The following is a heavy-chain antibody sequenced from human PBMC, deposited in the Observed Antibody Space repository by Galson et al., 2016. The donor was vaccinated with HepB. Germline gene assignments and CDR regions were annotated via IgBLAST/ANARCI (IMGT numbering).Heavy chain of an antibody. CDR2: IYLGDSHT. V-gene: IGHV5-51*01. J-gene: IGHJ4*02. CDR1: GYSFTNYW. D-gene: IGHD2-15*01. CDR3: SRPQYCSSGPCGHY. Sequence: QSGAEVKKPGESLKISCKGSGYSFTNYWIGWVRQMPGKGLEWMGIIYLGDSHTTYRPSFQGQVTISADKSISTAYLQWSSLKASDTAIYYCSRPQYCSSGPCGHYWGQGTLVTVSS.